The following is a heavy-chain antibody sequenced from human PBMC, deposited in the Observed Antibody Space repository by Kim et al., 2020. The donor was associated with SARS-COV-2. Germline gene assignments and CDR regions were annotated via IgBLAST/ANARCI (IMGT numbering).Heavy chain of an antibody. J-gene: IGHJ6*02. CDR3: ARGRDCSGGSCYGYYYYYGMDV. CDR1: GFTFSSYS. D-gene: IGHD2-15*01. CDR2: ISSSSSYI. Sequence: GGSLRLSCAASGFTFSSYSMNWVRQAPGKGLEWVSSISSSSSYIYYADSVKGRFTISRDNAKNSLYLQMNSLRAEDTAVYYCARGRDCSGGSCYGYYYYYGMDVWGQGTTVTVSS. V-gene: IGHV3-21*01.